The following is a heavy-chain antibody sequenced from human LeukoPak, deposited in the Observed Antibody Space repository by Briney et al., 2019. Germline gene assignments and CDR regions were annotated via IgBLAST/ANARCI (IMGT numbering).Heavy chain of an antibody. Sequence: ASVKVSCKAAGNTFTSYGISWVRQAPGQGLEWMGWISVNNGNTNYAQKLQGRVTMTTDTSTSTVYMELRSLTSDDTAVYYCARSITQVGATSGLRFDIWGQGTMVTVSS. V-gene: IGHV1-18*01. CDR1: GNTFTSYG. CDR2: ISVNNGNT. J-gene: IGHJ3*02. D-gene: IGHD1-26*01. CDR3: ARSITQVGATSGLRFDI.